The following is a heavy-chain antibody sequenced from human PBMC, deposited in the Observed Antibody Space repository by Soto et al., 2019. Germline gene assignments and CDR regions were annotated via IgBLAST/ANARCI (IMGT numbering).Heavy chain of an antibody. CDR3: ARGLVLSYGDYPFDY. V-gene: IGHV3-11*01. D-gene: IGHD4-17*01. CDR1: GFTFSSFA. J-gene: IGHJ4*02. CDR2: ISSSGSTI. Sequence: GGSLRLSCEASGFTFSSFAMSWVRQTPGKGLEWVSYISSSGSTIYYADSVKGRFTISRDNAKNSLYLQMNSLRAEDTAVYYCARGLVLSYGDYPFDYWGQGTLVTVSS.